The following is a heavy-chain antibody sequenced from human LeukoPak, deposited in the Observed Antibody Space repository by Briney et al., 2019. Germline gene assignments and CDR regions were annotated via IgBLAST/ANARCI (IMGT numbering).Heavy chain of an antibody. CDR3: ARSPNTFYHDGRTSKFFYYFDS. J-gene: IGHJ4*02. CDR2: ISPSGCYI. CDR1: GFTFDSYG. Sequence: GGSLRLSCAASGFTFDSYGMNWVRQAPGKGLEWVSSISPSGCYIYYADSLKGRFTTSRDNAKNSLYLQISSLRAEDTAVYYCARSPNTFYHDGRTSKFFYYFDSWGQGALVSVSS. V-gene: IGHV3-21*01. D-gene: IGHD3-22*01.